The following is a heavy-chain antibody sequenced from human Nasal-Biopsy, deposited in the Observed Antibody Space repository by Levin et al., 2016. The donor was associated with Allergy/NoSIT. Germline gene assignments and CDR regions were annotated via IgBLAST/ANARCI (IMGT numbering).Heavy chain of an antibody. CDR3: ARLIPGHEYFDY. V-gene: IGHV4-59*08. CDR1: GGSFTGYY. J-gene: IGHJ4*02. Sequence: SETLSLTCAVSGGSFTGYYWNWIRQPPGRGLEWIGHVFHNGDTKYFPSVRSRVSISVDPSKRHFSLRLSSVTAADTAVYYCARLIPGHEYFDYWGQGTLVTVSS. CDR2: VFHNGDT.